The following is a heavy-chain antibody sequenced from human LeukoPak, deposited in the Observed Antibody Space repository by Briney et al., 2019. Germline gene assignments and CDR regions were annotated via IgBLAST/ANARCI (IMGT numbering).Heavy chain of an antibody. Sequence: ASVKVSCKASGYTFTSYGISWVRQAPGQGLEWMGWISAYNGNTNYAQKLQRRVTMTTDTSTSTAYMELRSLRSDDTAVHYCARVDILTGYYPNPDYRGQGTLVTVSS. CDR3: ARVDILTGYYPNPDY. CDR2: ISAYNGNT. J-gene: IGHJ4*02. CDR1: GYTFTSYG. V-gene: IGHV1-18*04. D-gene: IGHD3-9*01.